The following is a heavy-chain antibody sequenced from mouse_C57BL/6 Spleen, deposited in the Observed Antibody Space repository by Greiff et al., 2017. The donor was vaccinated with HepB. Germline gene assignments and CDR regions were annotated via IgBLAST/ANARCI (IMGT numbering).Heavy chain of an antibody. D-gene: IGHD5-1*01. CDR1: GYTFTSYW. CDR3: ARAVPYYFDY. V-gene: IGHV1-52*01. Sequence: QVQLQQPGAELVRPGSSVKLSCKASGYTFTSYWMHWVKQRPIQGLEWIGNIDPSDSETHYNQKFKDKATLTVDKSSSTADMQLSSLTSEDSAVYYCARAVPYYFDYWGQGTTLTVSS. J-gene: IGHJ2*01. CDR2: IDPSDSET.